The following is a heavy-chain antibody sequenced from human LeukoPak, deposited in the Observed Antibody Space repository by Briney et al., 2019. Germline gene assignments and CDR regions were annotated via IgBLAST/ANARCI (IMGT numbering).Heavy chain of an antibody. V-gene: IGHV1-8*01. CDR2: MNPNSGNT. Sequence: ASVKVSCKVSGYTFTSYDINWVRQATGQGLEWMGWMNPNSGNTGYAQKFQGRVTMTRNTSISTAYMELSSLRSEDTAVYYCARAKYRVWGSYRYTFYGMDVWGQGTTVTVSS. J-gene: IGHJ6*02. CDR3: ARAKYRVWGSYRYTFYGMDV. D-gene: IGHD3-16*02. CDR1: GYTFTSYD.